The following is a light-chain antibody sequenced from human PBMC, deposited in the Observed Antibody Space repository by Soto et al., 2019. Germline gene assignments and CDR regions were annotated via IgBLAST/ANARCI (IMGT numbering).Light chain of an antibody. J-gene: IGKJ3*01. CDR1: QSVSSSY. V-gene: IGKV3-20*01. CDR2: GAS. Sequence: EIVLTQSPGTLSLSPGEGATLSCRASQSVSSSYFAWYQQKPGQAPRLLIYGASNRPPGVPDRFSGSGSGTDFTLTISRLEPEDFVVYYCQEYGTSPFAFGPGTKVDVK. CDR3: QEYGTSPFA.